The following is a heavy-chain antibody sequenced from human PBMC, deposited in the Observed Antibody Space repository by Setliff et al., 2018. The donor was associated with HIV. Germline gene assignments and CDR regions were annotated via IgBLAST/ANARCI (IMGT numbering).Heavy chain of an antibody. CDR2: INYSGKT. D-gene: IGHD6-6*01. Sequence: PSETLSLTCGISGGSFSGFYWAWIRQPPGKGLEWIGEINYSGKTNKNPSLKGRVTISADTPRTQFSLNLISVTAADTAVYYCARATYGSRAGTGLYFDSWGQGALVTVSS. CDR3: ARATYGSRAGTGLYFDS. J-gene: IGHJ4*02. CDR1: GGSFSGFY. V-gene: IGHV4-34*01.